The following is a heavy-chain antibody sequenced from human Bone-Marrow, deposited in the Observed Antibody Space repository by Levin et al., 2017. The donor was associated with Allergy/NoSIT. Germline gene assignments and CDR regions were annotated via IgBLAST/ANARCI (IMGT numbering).Heavy chain of an antibody. V-gene: IGHV3-53*01. Sequence: GESLKISCAASGFTVSNNYMSWVRQPPGKGLEWVPLIYSVGTTHYADSVRGRFTIPRDHSEDTLYLQMNNLRALDAAVYYCARNPGSTNWSWGQVTLVTVSS. CDR1: GFTVSNNY. J-gene: IGHJ4*02. CDR3: ARNPGSTNWS. CDR2: IYSVGTT. D-gene: IGHD6-13*01.